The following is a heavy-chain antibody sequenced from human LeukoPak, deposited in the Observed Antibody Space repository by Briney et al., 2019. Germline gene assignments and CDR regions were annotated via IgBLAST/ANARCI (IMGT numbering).Heavy chain of an antibody. V-gene: IGHV4-34*01. Sequence: KPSETLSLTCAVYGGSFSGYYWSWIRRPPGKGLEWIGEINHSGSTNYNPSLKSRVTISVDTSKNQFSLKLSSVTAADTAVYYCAKTHSSGWLLDYWGQGTLVTVSS. CDR1: GGSFSGYY. CDR3: AKTHSSGWLLDY. D-gene: IGHD6-19*01. CDR2: INHSGST. J-gene: IGHJ4*02.